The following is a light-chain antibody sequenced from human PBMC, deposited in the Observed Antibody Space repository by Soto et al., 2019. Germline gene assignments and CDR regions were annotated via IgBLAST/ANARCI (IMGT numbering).Light chain of an antibody. J-gene: IGKJ5*01. CDR1: QSVSSSF. CDR3: QQYGSSPPIT. V-gene: IGKV3-20*01. Sequence: EIVLTQSPGTLSLSPGERATLSCRASQSVSSSFLAWYQQKPGQAPRLLIYGASSRATGIPDRFSGSGTGTDFTPTISRLEPEGFAVYYCQQYGSSPPITFGQGTRLEIK. CDR2: GAS.